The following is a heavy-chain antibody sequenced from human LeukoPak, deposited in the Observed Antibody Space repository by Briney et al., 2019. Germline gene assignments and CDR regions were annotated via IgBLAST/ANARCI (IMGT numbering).Heavy chain of an antibody. CDR3: ARDTTYRGGFDY. CDR2: ISSSSSYI. J-gene: IGHJ4*02. Sequence: GGSLRLSCAASGFTFSSYSMNWVRQAPGKGPEWVSSISSSSSYIYYADSVKGRFTISRDNAKNSLYLQMNSLRAEDTAVYYCARDTTYRGGFDYWGQGTLVTVSS. V-gene: IGHV3-21*01. D-gene: IGHD3-10*01. CDR1: GFTFSSYS.